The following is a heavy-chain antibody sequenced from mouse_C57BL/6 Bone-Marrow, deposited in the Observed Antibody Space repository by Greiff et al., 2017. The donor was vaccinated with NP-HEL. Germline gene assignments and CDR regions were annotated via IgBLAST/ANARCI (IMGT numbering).Heavy chain of an antibody. CDR1: GYTFTSYW. CDR2: IHPNSGST. CDR3: ARETPFYPYYFDY. Sequence: QVQLQQPGAELVKPGASVKLSCKASGYTFTSYWMHWVKQRPGQGLEWIGMIHPNSGSTNYNEKFKSKATLTVDKSSSTAYMQLSSLTSEDSAVYYCARETPFYPYYFDYWGQGTTLTVSS. J-gene: IGHJ2*01. V-gene: IGHV1-64*01.